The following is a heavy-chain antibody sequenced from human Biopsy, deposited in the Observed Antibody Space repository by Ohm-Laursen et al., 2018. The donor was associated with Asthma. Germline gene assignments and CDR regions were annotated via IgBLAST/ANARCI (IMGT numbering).Heavy chain of an antibody. D-gene: IGHD4/OR15-4a*01. J-gene: IGHJ1*01. V-gene: IGHV4-39*01. CDR1: GGSISSRPSY. Sequence: SQTLSLTCTFSGGSISSRPSYWGWLRQPPGKGLEWIASFSASGTSYFNASLKSRVTTSVDMSKNQLSLRLTSVTAADTAVYFCARHGPTNYRLDSWGQGSLVIVYS. CDR2: FSASGTS. CDR3: ARHGPTNYRLDS.